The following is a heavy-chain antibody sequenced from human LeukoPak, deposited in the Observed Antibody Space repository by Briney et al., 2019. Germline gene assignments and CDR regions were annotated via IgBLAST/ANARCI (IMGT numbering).Heavy chain of an antibody. CDR3: ARETYYYGSNGY. Sequence: SETLSLTCAVYGGSFSGYYWSWIRQPPGKGLEWIGEINHSGSTNYNPSLKSRVTISVDTSKNQFSLKLSSVTAADTAVYYCARETYYYGSNGYWGQGTLVTVSS. CDR2: INHSGST. V-gene: IGHV4-34*01. CDR1: GGSFSGYY. J-gene: IGHJ4*02. D-gene: IGHD3-10*01.